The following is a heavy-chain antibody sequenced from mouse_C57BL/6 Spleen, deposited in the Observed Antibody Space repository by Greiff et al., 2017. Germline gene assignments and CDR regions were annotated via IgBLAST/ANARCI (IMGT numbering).Heavy chain of an antibody. J-gene: IGHJ2*01. V-gene: IGHV1-64*01. CDR2: IHPNSGST. CDR1: GYTFTSYW. D-gene: IGHD1-1*01. Sequence: QVQLKQPGAELVKPGASVKLSCKASGYTFTSYWMHWVKQRPGQGLEWIGMIHPNSGSTNYNEKFKSKATLTVDKSSSTAYMQLSSLTSEDSAVYYCARPDYYGSSLYYFDYWGQGTTLTVSS. CDR3: ARPDYYGSSLYYFDY.